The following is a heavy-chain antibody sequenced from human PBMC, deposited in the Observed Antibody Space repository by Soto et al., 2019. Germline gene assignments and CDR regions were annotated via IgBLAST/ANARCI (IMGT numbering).Heavy chain of an antibody. CDR2: ISYDGSNK. CDR1: GFTFSSYG. D-gene: IGHD2-2*01. Sequence: PGGSLRLSCAASGFTFSSYGMHWVRQAPGKGLEWVAVISYDGSNKYYADSVKGRFTISRDNSKNTLYLQMNSLRAEDTAVYYCAKGAGRGYCSSTSCYGGPYYYYGMDVWGQGTTVTVSS. CDR3: AKGAGRGYCSSTSCYGGPYYYYGMDV. V-gene: IGHV3-30*18. J-gene: IGHJ6*02.